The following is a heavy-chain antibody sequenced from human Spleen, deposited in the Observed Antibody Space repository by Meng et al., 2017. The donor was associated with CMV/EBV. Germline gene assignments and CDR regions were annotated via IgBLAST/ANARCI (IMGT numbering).Heavy chain of an antibody. J-gene: IGHJ6*02. V-gene: IGHV3-48*04. CDR3: ARDYRQGSSKYYYGMDV. CDR1: GFTFSSYA. Sequence: GGSLRLSCAASGFTFSSYAMSWVRQAPGKGLEWIAYITASGNMINQPDSVKGRFTISRDNANNSLYLQMNSLRAEDTAVYYCARDYRQGSSKYYYGMDVWGQGTTVTVSS. D-gene: IGHD6-6*01. CDR2: ITASGNMI.